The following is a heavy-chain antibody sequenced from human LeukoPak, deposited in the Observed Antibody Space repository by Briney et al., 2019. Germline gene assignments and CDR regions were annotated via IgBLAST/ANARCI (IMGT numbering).Heavy chain of an antibody. J-gene: IGHJ4*02. V-gene: IGHV1-69*04. D-gene: IGHD1-26*01. CDR1: GGTFSSYA. CDR3: ARTSGSYEYFDY. Sequence: SVKVSCKASGGTFSSYAISWVRQAPGQGLERMGRIIPILGIANYAQKFQGRVTITADKSTSTAYMELSSLRSEDTAVYYCARTSGSYEYFDYWGQGTLVTVSS. CDR2: IIPILGIA.